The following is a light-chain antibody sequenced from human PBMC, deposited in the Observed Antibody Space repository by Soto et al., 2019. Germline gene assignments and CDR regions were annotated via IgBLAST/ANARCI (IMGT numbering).Light chain of an antibody. CDR2: KAS. CDR3: QHDNSYSEA. Sequence: DIQMTQSPSTLSRSVGDRVTITGRARPTISSWLAWYQQKPGKAPKLLIYKASTLTSGVPSRFSGSGAGREFTLTISSLQPDDFATYYCQHDNSYSEAFGQGTKVDIK. J-gene: IGKJ1*01. CDR1: PTISSW. V-gene: IGKV1-5*03.